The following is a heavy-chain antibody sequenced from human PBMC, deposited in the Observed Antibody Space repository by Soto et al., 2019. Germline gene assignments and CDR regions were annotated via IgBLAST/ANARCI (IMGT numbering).Heavy chain of an antibody. V-gene: IGHV1-8*01. CDR2: MQPSSGRT. CDR1: GYSFTSLE. CDR3: SPGGTGGVDY. D-gene: IGHD2-8*02. Sequence: QVQLVQSGAEVREPGASVTVSCKASGYSFTSLEINWVRQTPGQGLEWMGWMQPSSGRTGYAQKFQGRVTMTRDTSIHGADMALISRTSDDSSCYCCSPGGTGGVDYWGQGTLVTVSS. J-gene: IGHJ4*02.